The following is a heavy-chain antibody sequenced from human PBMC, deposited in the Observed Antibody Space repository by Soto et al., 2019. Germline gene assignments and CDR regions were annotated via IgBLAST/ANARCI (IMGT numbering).Heavy chain of an antibody. CDR2: ISAYNGNK. CDR3: EGDICYFQH. CDR1: GYTFTSYG. J-gene: IGHJ1*01. D-gene: IGHD3-9*01. V-gene: IGHV1-18*01. Sequence: QVQLVQSGAEVKKPGASVKVSCKASGYTFTSYGISWVRQAPGQGLEWMGWISAYNGNKNYAQKLQDRTTMTTDTSTSTAYMEVRSMRSDDTAVYYCEGDICYFQHWGQGTPVTVSS.